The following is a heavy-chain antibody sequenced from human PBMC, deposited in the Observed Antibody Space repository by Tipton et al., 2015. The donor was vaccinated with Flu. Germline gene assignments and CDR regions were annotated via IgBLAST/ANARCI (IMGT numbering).Heavy chain of an antibody. J-gene: IGHJ4*02. CDR2: IYTTGST. D-gene: IGHD3-10*01. CDR1: GGFITSGSYY. Sequence: TLSLTCTVSGGFITSGSYYWSWIRQSAGKGLEWIGRIYTTGSTNYNPSLRSRVTISGDTSKNHFSVQLSSVTAADTAVYYCARSPSYSGSGVYPYYSDDWGQGTLVTVSS. V-gene: IGHV4-61*02. CDR3: ARSPSYSGSGVYPYYSDD.